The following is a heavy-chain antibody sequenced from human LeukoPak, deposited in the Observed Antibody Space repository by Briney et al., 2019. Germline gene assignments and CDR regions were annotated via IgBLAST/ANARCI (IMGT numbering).Heavy chain of an antibody. CDR2: INHSGST. J-gene: IGHJ3*02. V-gene: IGHV4-34*01. D-gene: IGHD3-22*01. Sequence: SETLSLTCAVYGGSFSGYYWSWIRQPPGKGLEWIGEINHSGSTNYNPSLKSRVTISVDTSKNQFSLKLSSVTAADTAVYYCARYQTPYYYDSSGSWICAFDIWGQGTMVTVSS. CDR3: ARYQTPYYYDSSGSWICAFDI. CDR1: GGSFSGYY.